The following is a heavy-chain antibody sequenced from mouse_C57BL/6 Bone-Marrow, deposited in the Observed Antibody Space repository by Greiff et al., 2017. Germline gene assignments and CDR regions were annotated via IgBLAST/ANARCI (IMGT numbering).Heavy chain of an antibody. J-gene: IGHJ2*01. D-gene: IGHD1-1*01. CDR3: ARCDIYYYGLDY. Sequence: VQLQQPGAELVMPGASVKLSCKASGYTFTSYWMHWVKQRHGQGLEWIGEIHPSDSYTNYNQKFKGKSTLTVDKSSSTAYMQLSSLTSEDSAVYYCARCDIYYYGLDYGGQGTTLTVSS. CDR2: IHPSDSYT. V-gene: IGHV1-69*01. CDR1: GYTFTSYW.